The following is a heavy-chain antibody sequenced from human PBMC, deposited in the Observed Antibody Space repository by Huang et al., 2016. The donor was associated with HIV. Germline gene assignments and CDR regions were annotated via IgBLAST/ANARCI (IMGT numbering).Heavy chain of an antibody. CDR3: ATSTPMLGESGGWSGKVVITENVPYVD. D-gene: IGHD3-22*01. CDR2: LGPLLFSA. CDR1: GDSFTSLP. J-gene: IGHJ4*02. Sequence: QVHLVQSGAEVKKPGSSVKVSCKASGDSFTSLPINWVRQAPGQGLEGVGVLGPLLFSATYAQKFRGRVTISADESTSTSYMVLSRLRSDDTAMYYCATSTPMLGESGGWSGKVVITENVPYVDWGQGTLVTVSS. V-gene: IGHV1-69*01.